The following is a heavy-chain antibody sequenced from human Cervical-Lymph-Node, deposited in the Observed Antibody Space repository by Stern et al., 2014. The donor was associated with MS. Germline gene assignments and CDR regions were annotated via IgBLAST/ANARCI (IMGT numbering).Heavy chain of an antibody. V-gene: IGHV4-4*07. Sequence: VQLVQSGPGLVKPSETLSLTCTVSGDSIRSYYWTWIRQPAGKGLEWIGRIYANGAARNSTPSHKSRVPLSLDTSKNHFYLSRTSVTATDTAIYYCARELRYCNGDCYSNWGQGTLVTVSS. CDR2: IYANGAAR. CDR3: ARELRYCNGDCYSN. D-gene: IGHD2-21*02. J-gene: IGHJ4*02. CDR1: GDSIRSYY.